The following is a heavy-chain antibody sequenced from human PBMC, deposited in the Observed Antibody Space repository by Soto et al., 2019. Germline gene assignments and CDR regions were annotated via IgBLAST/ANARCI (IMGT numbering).Heavy chain of an antibody. J-gene: IGHJ3*02. Sequence: QVQLQQWGAGLLKPSETLSLTCAVYGGFVSSGSYYWSWIRQPPGKGLEWIGEMSHSGGTHFNPSLKNRVTLSGGKSKNQFSLKMGSVNDADTALYLCAGVERGTTKTVVGGFDIWGPGTMVSVSS. D-gene: IGHD2-15*01. CDR1: GGFVSSGSYY. CDR2: MSHSGGT. CDR3: AGVERGTTKTVVGGFDI. V-gene: IGHV4-34*01.